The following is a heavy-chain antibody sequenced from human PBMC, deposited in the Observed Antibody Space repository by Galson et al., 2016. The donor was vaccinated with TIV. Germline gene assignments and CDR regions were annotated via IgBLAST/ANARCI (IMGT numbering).Heavy chain of an antibody. J-gene: IGHJ6*02. CDR3: TKVPSSGFSYYYGLDV. CDR2: ITGGAGST. Sequence: SLRLSCAASGFTFSSHAMSWVRQAPGKGLEWISAITGGAGSTYYADSVKGRFTISRDNSMNTLFLQMNSLRDEDTARYYCTKVPSSGFSYYYGLDVWGQGTTVTVSS. CDR1: GFTFSSHA. V-gene: IGHV3-23*01. D-gene: IGHD3-22*01.